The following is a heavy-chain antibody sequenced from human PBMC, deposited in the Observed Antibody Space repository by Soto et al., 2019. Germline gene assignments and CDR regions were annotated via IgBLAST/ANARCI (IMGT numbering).Heavy chain of an antibody. Sequence: QVQLVESGGGVVQPGRSLRLTCAASGFIFSGSGMHWVRQAPGKGLEWVALVSNDGIRKYYGDSVKGRFTISRDNAENTLYLQMNSLRAEDTAVYYCARGVGGSMYDNSGKYDCWGQGTRVTVSS. CDR3: ARGVGGSMYDNSGKYDC. J-gene: IGHJ4*02. V-gene: IGHV3-30*03. D-gene: IGHD3-22*01. CDR1: GFIFSGSG. CDR2: VSNDGIRK.